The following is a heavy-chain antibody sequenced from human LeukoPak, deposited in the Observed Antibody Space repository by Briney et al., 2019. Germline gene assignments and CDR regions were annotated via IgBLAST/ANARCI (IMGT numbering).Heavy chain of an antibody. CDR3: ARAGRIGLVIMARFIGGMDV. CDR1: GGSFSGYY. V-gene: IGHV4-34*01. CDR2: INHSGST. Sequence: SETLSLTCAVYGGSFSGYYWSWIRQPPGKGLEWIGEINHSGSTNYNPSLRSRVTISVDTSKNKFSLKLSSVTAADTAVYYCARAGRIGLVIMARFIGGMDVWGQGTTVTVSS. D-gene: IGHD3-3*01. J-gene: IGHJ6*02.